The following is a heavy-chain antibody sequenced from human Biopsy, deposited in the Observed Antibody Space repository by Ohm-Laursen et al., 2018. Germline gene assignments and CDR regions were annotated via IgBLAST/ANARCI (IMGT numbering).Heavy chain of an antibody. J-gene: IGHJ4*02. CDR3: ARAVRNQLVSEY. V-gene: IGHV4-59*01. D-gene: IGHD1-1*01. Sequence: TLSLTCTVSGGSIGSFFWSWIRQPPGKGLEWIGYIYYSGSTNYNPSLRSRVTISIDRSKNQFSLELSSVTAEDTAAYYCARAVRNQLVSEYWGQGTLVTVSS. CDR1: GGSIGSFF. CDR2: IYYSGST.